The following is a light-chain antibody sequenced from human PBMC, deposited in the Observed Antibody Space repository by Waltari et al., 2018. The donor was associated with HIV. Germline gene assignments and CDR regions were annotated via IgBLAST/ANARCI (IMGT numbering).Light chain of an antibody. CDR1: SSDVGGYNY. J-gene: IGLJ1*01. CDR2: EVS. CDR3: SSYAGSRDV. V-gene: IGLV2-8*01. Sequence: QSALTQPPSASGSPGQSVTISCTGTSSDVGGYNYVSWYQQHPGKAPKLMIYEVSKRPSGVPDRFVGSKSGNTASLTVSGLQAEDEADYYCSSYAGSRDVFGTGTKVTVL.